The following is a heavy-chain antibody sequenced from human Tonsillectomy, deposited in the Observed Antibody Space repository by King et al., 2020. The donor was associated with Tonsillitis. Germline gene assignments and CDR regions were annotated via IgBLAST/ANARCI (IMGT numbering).Heavy chain of an antibody. CDR1: GFTFGDYA. V-gene: IGHV3-49*04. Sequence: QLVQSGGVLVQPGRSLRLSCTASGFTFGDYAMTWVRQAPGKGLEWVGFIRGKSYGGTTEYAASVKGRFTISRDDSKSVAYLQMNSLKTEDTAVYYCTGGPGLAGFTDYFDYWGQGTLVTVSS. CDR3: TGGPGLAGFTDYFDY. J-gene: IGHJ4*02. D-gene: IGHD1-20*01. CDR2: IRGKSYGGTT.